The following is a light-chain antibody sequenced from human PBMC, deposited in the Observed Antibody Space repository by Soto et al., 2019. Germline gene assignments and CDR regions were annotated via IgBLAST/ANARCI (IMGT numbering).Light chain of an antibody. V-gene: IGLV2-8*01. J-gene: IGLJ1*01. CDR2: EVS. Sequence: QSVLTQPPSASGSPGQSVTISCTGTSSDVGGYEYVSWYQQHPGKAPKLMIYEVSRRPSGVPDRFSASKSGNTASLTVSGLQAEDEADYYFASYAGNNLYVFGTGTKLTVL. CDR1: SSDVGGYEY. CDR3: ASYAGNNLYV.